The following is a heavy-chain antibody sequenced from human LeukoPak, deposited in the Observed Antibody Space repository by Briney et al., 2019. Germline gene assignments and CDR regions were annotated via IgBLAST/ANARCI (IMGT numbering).Heavy chain of an antibody. J-gene: IGHJ6*02. CDR1: GGTFSSYA. CDR2: IIPIFGTA. Sequence: ASVKVSCKASGGTFSSYAISWVRQAPGQGLEWMGGIIPIFGTANYAQKSQGRVTITADESTSTAYMELSSLRSEDTAVYYCARGQADPSYYYYGMDVWGQGTTVIVSS. CDR3: ARGQADPSYYYYGMDV. V-gene: IGHV1-69*13.